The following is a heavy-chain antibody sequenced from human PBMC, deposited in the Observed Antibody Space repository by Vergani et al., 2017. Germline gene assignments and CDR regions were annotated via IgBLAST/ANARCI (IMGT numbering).Heavy chain of an antibody. D-gene: IGHD3-3*01. V-gene: IGHV4-39*01. CDR1: GGSISSSSYY. Sequence: QVQLQESGPGLVKPSETLSLTCTVSGGSISSSSYYWGWIRQPPGKGLEWIGSIYYSGSTYYNPSLKSRVTISVDTSKNQFSLKLSSVTAADTAVYYCATITIFGVGEFDYWGQGTLVTVSS. CDR2: IYYSGST. J-gene: IGHJ4*02. CDR3: ATITIFGVGEFDY.